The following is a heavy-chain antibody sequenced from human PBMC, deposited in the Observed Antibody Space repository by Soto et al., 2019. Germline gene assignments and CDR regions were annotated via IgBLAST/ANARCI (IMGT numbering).Heavy chain of an antibody. J-gene: IGHJ6*02. V-gene: IGHV3-33*01. CDR1: GFTFSSYG. Sequence: HVQLVESGGGVVQPGRSLRLSCAVSGFTFSSYGMHWVRQAPGKGLEWVAFLGYDGSNKYYGKSVKGRFTISRDNSKNTLYLQMSSLRAEDTAVYYCARDVGIQVWLYYAMDVWGQGTTVTVSS. D-gene: IGHD5-18*01. CDR2: LGYDGSNK. CDR3: ARDVGIQVWLYYAMDV.